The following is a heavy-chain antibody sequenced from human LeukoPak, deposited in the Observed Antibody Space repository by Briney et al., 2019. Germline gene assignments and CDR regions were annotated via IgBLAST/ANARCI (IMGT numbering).Heavy chain of an antibody. D-gene: IGHD2-15*01. V-gene: IGHV3-33*01. Sequence: PGRSLRLSCAASGFTFSSYGMHWVRQAPGKGLEWVAVIWYDGSNKYYADSVKGRFTISRDNSKNTLYLQMNSLRAEDTAVYYCARDSSGPTYGVDVWGQGTTVTVSS. CDR1: GFTFSSYG. CDR3: ARDSSGPTYGVDV. J-gene: IGHJ6*02. CDR2: IWYDGSNK.